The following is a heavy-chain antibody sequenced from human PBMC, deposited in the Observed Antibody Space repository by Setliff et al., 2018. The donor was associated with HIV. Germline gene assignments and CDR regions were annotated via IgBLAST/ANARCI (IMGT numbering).Heavy chain of an antibody. J-gene: IGHJ6*03. CDR2: IFSSGST. D-gene: IGHD2-15*01. CDR3: AREGWSDHYYYYMDV. CDR1: GGSISSYY. V-gene: IGHV4-4*07. Sequence: ETLSLTCSVSGGSISSYYWNWIRQPAGKGLEWIGRIFSSGSTNYNPSLQSRITMSVDTSKNQFSLKLNSVTAADTAVYYCAREGWSDHYYYYMDVWDKGTTVTVSS.